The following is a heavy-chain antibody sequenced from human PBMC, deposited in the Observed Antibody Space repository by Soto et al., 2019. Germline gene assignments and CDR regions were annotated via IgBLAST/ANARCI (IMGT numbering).Heavy chain of an antibody. Sequence: SETLSLTCTVSGGSISSGDYYWSWIRQPPGKGLEWIGYIYYSGSTYYNPSLKSRVTISVDTSKNQFSLKLSSVTAADTAVYYCARDTTFGGVIVMYYFDYWGQGTLVTVSS. CDR1: GGSISSGDYY. J-gene: IGHJ4*02. D-gene: IGHD3-16*02. V-gene: IGHV4-30-4*01. CDR2: IYYSGST. CDR3: ARDTTFGGVIVMYYFDY.